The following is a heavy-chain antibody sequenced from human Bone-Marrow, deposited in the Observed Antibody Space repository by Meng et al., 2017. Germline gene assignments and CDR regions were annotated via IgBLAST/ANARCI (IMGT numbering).Heavy chain of an antibody. D-gene: IGHD2/OR15-2a*01. J-gene: IGHJ4*02. CDR1: GFTFSSYG. Sequence: GESLKISCAASGFTFSSYGMHWVRQAPGKGLEWVAVISYDGSNKYYADSVKGRFTISRDNSKNTLYLQLNSLRAEDTAVYYCARDGTTRLDYWGQGTLVTVSS. V-gene: IGHV3-30*04. CDR3: ARDGTTRLDY. CDR2: ISYDGSNK.